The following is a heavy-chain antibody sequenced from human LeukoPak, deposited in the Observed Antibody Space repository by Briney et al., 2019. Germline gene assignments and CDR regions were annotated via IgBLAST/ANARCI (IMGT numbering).Heavy chain of an antibody. Sequence: GGSLRLSCAASGFTVSSNYMSWVRQAPGKGLEWVAFIRYDGSNKYYADSVKGRFTISRDNSKNTLYLQMNSLRAEDTAVYYCAKEGIVVVPAAHLGGYYYYMDVWGKGTTVTVSS. D-gene: IGHD2-2*01. V-gene: IGHV3-30*02. CDR1: GFTVSSNY. CDR2: IRYDGSNK. J-gene: IGHJ6*03. CDR3: AKEGIVVVPAAHLGGYYYYMDV.